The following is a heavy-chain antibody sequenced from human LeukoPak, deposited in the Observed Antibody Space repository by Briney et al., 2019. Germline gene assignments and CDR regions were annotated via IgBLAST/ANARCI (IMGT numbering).Heavy chain of an antibody. CDR3: ARGDDSSGYSLIDY. CDR1: GGTFSSYA. D-gene: IGHD3-22*01. CDR2: IIPILGIA. V-gene: IGHV1-69*04. Sequence: GASVKVSCKASGGTFSSYAISWVRQAPGQGLEWMGRIIPILGIANYAQKFQGRVTITADKSTSTAYMELSSLRSEDTAVYYCARGDDSSGYSLIDYWGQGTLVTVSS. J-gene: IGHJ4*02.